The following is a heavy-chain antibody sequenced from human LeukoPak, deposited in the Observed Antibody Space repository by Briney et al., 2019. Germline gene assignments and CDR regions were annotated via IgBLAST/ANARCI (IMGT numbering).Heavy chain of an antibody. D-gene: IGHD2-15*01. CDR3: TRDHCRGDNCPSFDY. CDR1: GYTFTSFG. V-gene: IGHV1-18*04. Sequence: GASVKVSYLPSGYTFTSFGISGVRQAPGQGLEWMGWIGAYNGDTNYAQKFQGRVTMTTDTSTSTAYMDLRSLRSDDTAVYYCTRDHCRGDNCPSFDYWGQGTLVTVSS. J-gene: IGHJ4*02. CDR2: IGAYNGDT.